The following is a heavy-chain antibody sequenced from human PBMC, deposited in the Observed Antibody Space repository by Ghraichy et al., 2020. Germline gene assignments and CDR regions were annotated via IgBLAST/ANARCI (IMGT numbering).Heavy chain of an antibody. CDR2: ITWDGGIT. Sequence: GGSRRLSCAASGFTFDDYTMHWVRQAPGKGLEWVSLITWDGGITYYEDSVKGRFTISRDNIKNSLYLQMNSLRTEDTALYYCAKDMLSVTSSPIYYFYYGIDVWGPGTTVTVSS. CDR3: AKDMLSVTSSPIYYFYYGIDV. CDR1: GFTFDDYT. V-gene: IGHV3-43*01. D-gene: IGHD4-17*01. J-gene: IGHJ6*02.